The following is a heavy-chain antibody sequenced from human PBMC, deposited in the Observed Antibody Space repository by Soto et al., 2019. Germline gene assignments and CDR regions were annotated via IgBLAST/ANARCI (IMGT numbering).Heavy chain of an antibody. J-gene: IGHJ6*02. CDR2: ISAYNGNT. V-gene: IGHV1-18*01. D-gene: IGHD3-9*01. Sequence: VASVKVSCKASGYTFTSYGISWVRQAPGQGLEWMGWISAYNGNTNYAQKLQGRVTMTTDTSTSTAYMEVRSRRSDDTAVYYCARAGDILTGYHYYYGMDVWGQGTTVTVSS. CDR1: GYTFTSYG. CDR3: ARAGDILTGYHYYYGMDV.